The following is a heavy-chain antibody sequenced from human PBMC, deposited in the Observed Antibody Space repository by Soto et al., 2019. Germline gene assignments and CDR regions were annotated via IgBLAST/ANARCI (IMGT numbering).Heavy chain of an antibody. Sequence: EVQLLESGGGLLQPGGSLRLSCAASGFTFSSYALNWVRQAPGKGLEWVSGITGDGDTTFYAGSVKGRFTISRDNSRNTLYLQMNSVRAEDTAVYYCAKEMTSGSRLAFDYWGQGTLVTVSS. J-gene: IGHJ4*02. D-gene: IGHD2-15*01. CDR3: AKEMTSGSRLAFDY. CDR2: ITGDGDTT. CDR1: GFTFSSYA. V-gene: IGHV3-23*01.